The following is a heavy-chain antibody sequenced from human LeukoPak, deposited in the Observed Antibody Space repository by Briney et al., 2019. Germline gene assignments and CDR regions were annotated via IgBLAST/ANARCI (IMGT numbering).Heavy chain of an antibody. CDR2: FDSEDGET. V-gene: IGHV1-24*01. J-gene: IGHJ3*02. Sequence: ASVKVSCKVSGYTLTELSMHWVRQVPGKGLEWMGAFDSEDGETIYAQKFQGRVTMTEDTSTDTAYMDLSSLTSEDTAVYYCARVRDLGYCSSTSCYARDAFDIWGQGTMVTVSS. CDR3: ARVRDLGYCSSTSCYARDAFDI. CDR1: GYTLTELS. D-gene: IGHD2-2*01.